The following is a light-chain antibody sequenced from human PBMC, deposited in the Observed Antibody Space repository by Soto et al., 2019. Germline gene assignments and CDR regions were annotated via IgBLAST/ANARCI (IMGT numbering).Light chain of an antibody. CDR1: QSVTSTS. Sequence: ETVLTQSPGTLSLSPGERATLSCRASQSVTSTSFSWYQQKPGQAPRLLIYGTSNRATGIQDRFSGSGSETDFALTISRLEPEDFAVYYCQQYGSSFTFGPGTIVDLK. V-gene: IGKV3-20*01. J-gene: IGKJ3*01. CDR2: GTS. CDR3: QQYGSSFT.